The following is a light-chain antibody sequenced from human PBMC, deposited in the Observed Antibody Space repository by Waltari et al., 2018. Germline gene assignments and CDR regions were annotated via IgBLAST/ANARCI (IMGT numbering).Light chain of an antibody. CDR2: AVS. V-gene: IGLV2-23*02. Sequence: QSALTQPASVSGSPGQSITISCTETSSDVGNYKRVSWYQQHPGKAPKLMIYAVSKRPSGVSVRVSGSKSGDMASLTISGLQPEDEAEYFCSSYAGSSKGVFGGGTKVTVL. CDR3: SSYAGSSKGV. CDR1: SSDVGNYKR. J-gene: IGLJ2*01.